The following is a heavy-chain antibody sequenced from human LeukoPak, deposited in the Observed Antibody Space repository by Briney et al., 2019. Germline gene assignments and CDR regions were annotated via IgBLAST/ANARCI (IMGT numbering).Heavy chain of an antibody. J-gene: IGHJ2*01. V-gene: IGHV3-9*01. Sequence: GGSLRLSCAASGFSFGGYALHWVRQAPGKGLEWVASISWNSGDIVHANSVKGRFTISRDNAKNSLYLQMDSLRTEDTALYYCVKSGGYATAIRYFDLWGRGTLVTVSS. D-gene: IGHD2-21*02. CDR2: ISWNSGDI. CDR3: VKSGGYATAIRYFDL. CDR1: GFSFGGYA.